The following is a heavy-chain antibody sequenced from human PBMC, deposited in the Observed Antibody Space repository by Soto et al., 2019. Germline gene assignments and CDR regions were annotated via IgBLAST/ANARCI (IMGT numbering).Heavy chain of an antibody. V-gene: IGHV3-48*01. CDR3: AKTYSSGRGAFDV. CDR1: GFTFSSYS. J-gene: IGHJ3*01. Sequence: EVQLVESGGGLVQPGGSLRLSCAASGFTFSSYSMNWVRQAPGKGLEWVSYISSGSSTIYYADSVKGRFTISRDNAQNSLYLQMNSLRAEDTAVYYCAKTYSSGRGAFDVWGPGTMVTVSS. D-gene: IGHD6-19*01. CDR2: ISSGSSTI.